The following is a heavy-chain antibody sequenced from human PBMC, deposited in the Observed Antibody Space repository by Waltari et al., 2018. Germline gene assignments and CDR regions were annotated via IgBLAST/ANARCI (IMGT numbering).Heavy chain of an antibody. CDR1: GGSISSSSYY. V-gene: IGHV4-39*07. Sequence: QLKLQESGPGLVKPSETLSLTCTVSGGSISSSSYYWGWIRQPPGKGLEWIGSIYYSGSTYYNPSLKSRVTISVDTSKNQFSLKLSSVTAADTAVYYCARVRGYYYDSSGSSDWFDPWGQGTLVTVSS. CDR2: IYYSGST. CDR3: ARVRGYYYDSSGSSDWFDP. J-gene: IGHJ5*02. D-gene: IGHD3-22*01.